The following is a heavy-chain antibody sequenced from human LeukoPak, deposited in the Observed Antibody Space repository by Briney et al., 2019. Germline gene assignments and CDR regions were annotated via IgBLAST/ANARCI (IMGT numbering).Heavy chain of an antibody. CDR2: IKQDGSEK. Sequence: GGPRRLSWAASGFTFSDYWMSWFPRAPGKGLEWGAKIKQDGSEKYYVDSVKGRFTISRDNAKNSLHLQMNTLRAEDTAVYYCAKAGYGSGSSSFDQWGQGTLVTVSS. CDR1: GFTFSDYW. CDR3: AKAGYGSGSSSFDQ. D-gene: IGHD3-10*01. J-gene: IGHJ4*02. V-gene: IGHV3-7*01.